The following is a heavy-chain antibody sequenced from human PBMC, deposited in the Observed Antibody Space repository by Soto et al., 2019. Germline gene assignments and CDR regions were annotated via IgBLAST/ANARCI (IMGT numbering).Heavy chain of an antibody. V-gene: IGHV3-21*01. Sequence: GGSLRLSCEASGFTLSRVSMNWVRQVRGKGLEWVASISSASSETWYADSVKGRFIISRDNAQNSLFLQMNTLRPEDSAIYYCARVAYWGPGTQVTVSS. J-gene: IGHJ4*02. CDR3: ARVAY. CDR1: GFTLSRVS. CDR2: ISSASSET.